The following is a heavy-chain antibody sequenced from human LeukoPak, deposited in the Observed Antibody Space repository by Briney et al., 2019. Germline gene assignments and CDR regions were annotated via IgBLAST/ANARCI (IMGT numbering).Heavy chain of an antibody. Sequence: SVTVSCKASGGXFSSYAMSWVRQAPGQGLEWMGGIIPIFGTANYAQKFQGRVTITADESTSTAYMELSSLRSEDTAVYYCARGSQQQLVDYWGQGTLVTVSS. D-gene: IGHD6-13*01. V-gene: IGHV1-69*13. CDR3: ARGSQQQLVDY. CDR1: GGXFSSYA. J-gene: IGHJ4*02. CDR2: IIPIFGTA.